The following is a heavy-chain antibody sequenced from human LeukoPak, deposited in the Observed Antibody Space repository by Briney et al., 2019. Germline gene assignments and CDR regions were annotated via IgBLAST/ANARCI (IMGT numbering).Heavy chain of an antibody. V-gene: IGHV5-51*01. J-gene: IGHJ4*02. D-gene: IGHD2-2*01. CDR2: IYPGDSDT. CDR3: ARLAFQDIVVVPAAGGGDY. CDR1: GYSFTSYW. Sequence: KPRESLKISCKGSGYSFTSYWVGWARQMPGKGLECMGIIYPGDSDTRYSPSFQGQVTISADKSISTAYLQWSSLKASDTAMYYCARLAFQDIVVVPAAGGGDYWGQGTLVTVSS.